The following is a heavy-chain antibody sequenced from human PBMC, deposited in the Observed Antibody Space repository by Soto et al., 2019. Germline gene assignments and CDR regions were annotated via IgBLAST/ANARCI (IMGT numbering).Heavy chain of an antibody. Sequence: ASVKVSCKASGYSFTTYYIHWVRQAPGQGLEWMGIIDPSSGSAGYAQKFQVSVTMTRDAPTSTFYMELSSLRSEDTAVYYCARVDTAMVAFDDWGQGTLVTVSS. CDR2: IDPSSGSA. V-gene: IGHV1-46*01. CDR3: ARVDTAMVAFDD. CDR1: GYSFTTYY. J-gene: IGHJ4*02. D-gene: IGHD5-18*01.